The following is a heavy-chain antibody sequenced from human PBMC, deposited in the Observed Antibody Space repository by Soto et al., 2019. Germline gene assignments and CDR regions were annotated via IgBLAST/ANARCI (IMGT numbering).Heavy chain of an antibody. CDR3: ARGFRTMFEKGYFDY. J-gene: IGHJ4*02. V-gene: IGHV4-34*01. D-gene: IGHD3-3*01. CDR2: INHSGST. CDR1: GGSFSGYY. Sequence: QVQLQQWGAGLLKPSETLSLTCAVYGGSFSGYYWSWIRQPPGQGLEWIGEINHSGSTNYNPSIKTRVTISVDTSKNQYSLKLSSVTAAVTAVYYCARGFRTMFEKGYFDYWGQGTLVTVSS.